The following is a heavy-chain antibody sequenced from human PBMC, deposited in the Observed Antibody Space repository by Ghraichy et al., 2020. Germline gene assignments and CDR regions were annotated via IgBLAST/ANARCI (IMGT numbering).Heavy chain of an antibody. J-gene: IGHJ2*01. Sequence: SETLSLTCTVSGGSISGSYWSLIRQPPGKGLEWIGYIYSSGSINYNPSLKSRVTISIDTSKNQFSLQLNSVTAADTAVYYCASHGDGYCSCGNCYKCWCFDVWGRGTLVTVSS. CDR2: IYSSGSI. CDR1: GGSISGSY. CDR3: ASHGDGYCSCGNCYKCWCFDV. D-gene: IGHD2-15*01. V-gene: IGHV4-59*01.